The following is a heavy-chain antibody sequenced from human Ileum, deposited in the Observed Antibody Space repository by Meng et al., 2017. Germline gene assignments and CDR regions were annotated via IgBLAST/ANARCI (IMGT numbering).Heavy chain of an antibody. D-gene: IGHD6-19*01. Sequence: GESLKISCAASGFTFSSYWMSWVRQAPGKGVEWVANIKQDGSEKYYVDSVKGRFTISRDNAKNSLYLQMNSLRAEDTAVYYCARDLFRGWYYAFDIWGQGTMVTVSS. V-gene: IGHV3-7*01. CDR2: IKQDGSEK. CDR3: ARDLFRGWYYAFDI. J-gene: IGHJ3*02. CDR1: GFTFSSYW.